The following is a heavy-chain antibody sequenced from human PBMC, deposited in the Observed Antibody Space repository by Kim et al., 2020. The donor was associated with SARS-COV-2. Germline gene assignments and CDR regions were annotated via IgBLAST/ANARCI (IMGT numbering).Heavy chain of an antibody. CDR3: ARIYLYPDDAFDI. CDR1: GGSISSYY. J-gene: IGHJ3*02. V-gene: IGHV4-59*01. CDR2: IYYSGST. Sequence: SETLSLTCTVSGGSISSYYWSWIRQPPGKGLEWIGYIYYSGSTNYNPSLKSRVTISVDTSKNQFSLKLSSVTAADTVVYYCARIYLYPDDAFDIWGQGTMVTVSS.